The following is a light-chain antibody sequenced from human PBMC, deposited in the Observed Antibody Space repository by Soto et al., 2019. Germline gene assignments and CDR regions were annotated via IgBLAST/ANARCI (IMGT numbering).Light chain of an antibody. CDR1: QSISNF. V-gene: IGKV1-39*01. J-gene: IGKJ5*01. CDR3: QQAYSAPIT. Sequence: DIQMTQSPSSLSASVGDRVTITCRASQSISNFLNWYQQKPGKAPKLLISAASSFQGGVPSRFSGSGSGTDFTLTISSLQPEDFASYFCQQAYSAPITFGQGTRLEIK. CDR2: AAS.